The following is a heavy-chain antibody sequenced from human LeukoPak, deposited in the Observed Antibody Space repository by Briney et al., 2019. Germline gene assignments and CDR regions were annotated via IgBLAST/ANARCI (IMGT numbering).Heavy chain of an antibody. Sequence: SETPSLTCTVSGGSISSYYWNWIRQPPGKGLEWIGYIYYSGSTHYNPSLDSRVTISVDTSKNQFSLRLSSVTAADTAVYYCARGYGGGYYYVPYDFWGQGTLVTVSS. J-gene: IGHJ4*02. V-gene: IGHV4-59*01. CDR1: GGSISSYY. CDR3: ARGYGGGYYYVPYDF. D-gene: IGHD3-22*01. CDR2: IYYSGST.